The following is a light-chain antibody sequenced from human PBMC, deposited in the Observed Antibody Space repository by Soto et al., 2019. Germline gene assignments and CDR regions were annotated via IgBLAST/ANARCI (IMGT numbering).Light chain of an antibody. J-gene: IGKJ1*01. CDR2: EAS. V-gene: IGKV1-5*01. CDR3: QPFNRKVRT. Sequence: DIQMTQSPSTLSASVGDTVTITCRASQSVSRWLNWYQQKSGKAPRLLIYEASNLEIGVPSRFSGSGSGTEVILNIKRLQPADSAPYYCQPFNRKVRTFGKGTKVEI. CDR1: QSVSRW.